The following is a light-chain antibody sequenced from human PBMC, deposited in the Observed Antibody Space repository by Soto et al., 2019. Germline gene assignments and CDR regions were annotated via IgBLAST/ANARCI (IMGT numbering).Light chain of an antibody. CDR2: AAS. V-gene: IGKV3-15*01. Sequence: EIVMTQSPATLSVSPGERATLSCRASQSVNRNLAWYQQKPGQAPRLLMYAASTRATGIPARFSGSGSETEFTLTISSLQSEDFAIYYCQQYNTWWTFGQGTKVEI. J-gene: IGKJ1*01. CDR3: QQYNTWWT. CDR1: QSVNRN.